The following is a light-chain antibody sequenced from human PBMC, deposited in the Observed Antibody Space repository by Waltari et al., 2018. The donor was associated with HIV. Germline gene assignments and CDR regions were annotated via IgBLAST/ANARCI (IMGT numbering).Light chain of an antibody. CDR2: GAS. Sequence: VLTQSPCTLSLSPGERATLSCRASQSVSATYLAWYQQKGGQPPRLLIYGASSRAAGIPDRFSGSGSGTDFTLTISKLEPEDFAVYYCQQYGTSPRTFGQGTKVEIK. V-gene: IGKV3-20*01. CDR1: QSVSATY. CDR3: QQYGTSPRT. J-gene: IGKJ1*01.